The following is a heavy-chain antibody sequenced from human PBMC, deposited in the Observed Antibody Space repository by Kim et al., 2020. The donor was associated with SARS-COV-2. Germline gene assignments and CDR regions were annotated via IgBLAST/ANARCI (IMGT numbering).Heavy chain of an antibody. CDR3: AKDRTVLLWFRELLEHYFDY. CDR1: GFTFSSYA. J-gene: IGHJ4*02. D-gene: IGHD3-10*01. V-gene: IGHV3-23*01. CDR2: ISGSGGST. Sequence: GGSLRLSCAASGFTFSSYAMSWVRQAPGKGLEWVSAISGSGGSTYYADSVKGRFTISRDNSKNTLYLQMNSLRAEDTAVYYCAKDRTVLLWFRELLEHYFDYWGQGTLVTVSS.